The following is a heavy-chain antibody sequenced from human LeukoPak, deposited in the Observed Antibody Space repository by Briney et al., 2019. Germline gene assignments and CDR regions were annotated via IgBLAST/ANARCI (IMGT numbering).Heavy chain of an antibody. CDR1: SGSFSAYY. V-gene: IGHV4-34*01. CDR3: ARDSGTTGEVKFDP. J-gene: IGHJ5*02. Sequence: PSETLSLTCAVYSGSFSAYYWSWIRQPPGKGLEWIGEINHSGSTNYNPSLKSRVTISVDTSKNQFSLKLRSVTAADTAVYYCARDSGTTGEVKFDPWGQGTLVTVSS. D-gene: IGHD3-10*01. CDR2: INHSGST.